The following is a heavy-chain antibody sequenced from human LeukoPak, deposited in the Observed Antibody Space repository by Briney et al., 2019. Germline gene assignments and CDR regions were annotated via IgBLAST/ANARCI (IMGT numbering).Heavy chain of an antibody. J-gene: IGHJ4*02. V-gene: IGHV3-11*06. CDR3: ARLKGSSWSIDY. CDR1: GFTFSDYY. CDR2: ISSSSSYT. Sequence: KPGGSLRLSCAASGFTFSDYYMSWIRQAPGKGLGWVSYISSSSSYTNYADSVKGRFTISRDNAKNSLYLQMNSLRAEDTAVYYCARLKGSSWSIDYWGQGTLVTVSS. D-gene: IGHD6-13*01.